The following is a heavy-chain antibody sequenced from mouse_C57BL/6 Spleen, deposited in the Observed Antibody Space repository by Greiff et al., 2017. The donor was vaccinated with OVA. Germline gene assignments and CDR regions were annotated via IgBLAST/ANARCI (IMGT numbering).Heavy chain of an antibody. CDR2: IDPSDSYT. J-gene: IGHJ2*01. CDR3: ARSRLAFDY. CDR1: GYTFTSYW. V-gene: IGHV1-69*01. Sequence: VQLQESGAELVMPGASVKLSCKASGYTFTSYWMHWVKQRPGQGLEWIGEIDPSDSYTNYNQKFKGKSTLTVDKSSSTAYMQLSSLTSEDSAVYYCARSRLAFDYWGQGTTLTVSS. D-gene: IGHD1-1*01.